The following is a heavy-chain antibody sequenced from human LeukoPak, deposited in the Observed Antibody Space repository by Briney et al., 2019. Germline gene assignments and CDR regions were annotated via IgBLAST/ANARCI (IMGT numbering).Heavy chain of an antibody. CDR2: ISSSSSYT. V-gene: IGHV3-11*05. Sequence: PGGSLRLSCAASGFTFSTYNMKWIRQAPGKGLEWVSYISSSSSYTNYADSVKGRFTISRDNAKNSLYLQMNSLRAEDTAVYYCARDWVTMVRGGRSIDYWGQGTLVTVSS. CDR1: GFTFSTYN. CDR3: ARDWVTMVRGGRSIDY. J-gene: IGHJ4*02. D-gene: IGHD3-10*01.